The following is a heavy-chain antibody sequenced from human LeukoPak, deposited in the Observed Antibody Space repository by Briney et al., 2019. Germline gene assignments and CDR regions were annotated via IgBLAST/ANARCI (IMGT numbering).Heavy chain of an antibody. CDR3: ASQGGLVVPAAMGSYYFDY. V-gene: IGHV3-53*01. D-gene: IGHD2-2*01. Sequence: PGGSLRLSCAASGFTVSSNYMSWVRQAPGKGLEWVSVIYSGGSTYYADSVKGRFTISRDNSKNTLYLQMNSLRAEDTAVYYCASQGGLVVPAAMGSYYFDYWGQGTLVTVSS. CDR2: IYSGGST. J-gene: IGHJ4*02. CDR1: GFTVSSNY.